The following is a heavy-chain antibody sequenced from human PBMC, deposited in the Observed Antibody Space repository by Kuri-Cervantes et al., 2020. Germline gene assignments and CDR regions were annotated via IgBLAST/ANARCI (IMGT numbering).Heavy chain of an antibody. D-gene: IGHD6-6*01. J-gene: IGHJ4*02. CDR3: ASGAVSSDY. CDR1: GFTFSSYW. V-gene: IGHV3-7*01. CDR2: IKQDGSEK. Sequence: GESLKISCAASGFTFSSYWMSWVRQAPGKGLEWVANIKQDGSEKYYVDSVKGRFTISRDNAKNSLYLQMNSLRAEDTAVYYCASGAVSSDYWGQGTLVTVSS.